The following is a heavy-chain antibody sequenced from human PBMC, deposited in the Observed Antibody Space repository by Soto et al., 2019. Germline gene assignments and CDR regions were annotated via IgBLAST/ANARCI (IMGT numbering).Heavy chain of an antibody. CDR3: ARLNYLRAVTAPFDY. Sequence: QLQLQESGPGLVKPSETLSLTCTVSGGSISSSSYYWGWIRQPPGKGLEWIGSIYYSGSTYYNPSLKSRVTISVDTSKNQFSLKLSSVNAADTAVYYCARLNYLRAVTAPFDYWGQGTLVTVSS. V-gene: IGHV4-39*01. CDR2: IYYSGST. D-gene: IGHD2-21*02. J-gene: IGHJ4*02. CDR1: GGSISSSSYY.